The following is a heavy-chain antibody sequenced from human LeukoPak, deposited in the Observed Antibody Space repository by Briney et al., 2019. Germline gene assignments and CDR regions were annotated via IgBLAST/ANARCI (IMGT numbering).Heavy chain of an antibody. J-gene: IGHJ5*02. CDR2: IYHSGST. V-gene: IGHV4-38-2*02. Sequence: SETLSLTCTVSGYSISSGYYWGWIRQPPGKGLEWIGSIYHSGSTYSNPSLKSRVTISVDTSKNQFSLKLSSVTAADTAVHYCARDSPSELELPWFDPWGQGTLVTVSS. D-gene: IGHD1-7*01. CDR1: GYSISSGYY. CDR3: ARDSPSELELPWFDP.